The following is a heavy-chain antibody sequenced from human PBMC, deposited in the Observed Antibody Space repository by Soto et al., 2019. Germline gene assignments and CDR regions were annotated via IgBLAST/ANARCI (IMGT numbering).Heavy chain of an antibody. Sequence: QVQLVQSGAEVKKPGASVKVSCKASGYTFTSYGISWVRQAPGQGLEWMGWISAYNGNTNYAQKLQGRVTMTTDTSTSTAYMELRSLRSDDTDVYYCARGSPGYCSSTSCYTRNAFDIWGQGTMVTVSS. CDR2: ISAYNGNT. V-gene: IGHV1-18*01. CDR1: GYTFTSYG. J-gene: IGHJ3*02. D-gene: IGHD2-2*02. CDR3: ARGSPGYCSSTSCYTRNAFDI.